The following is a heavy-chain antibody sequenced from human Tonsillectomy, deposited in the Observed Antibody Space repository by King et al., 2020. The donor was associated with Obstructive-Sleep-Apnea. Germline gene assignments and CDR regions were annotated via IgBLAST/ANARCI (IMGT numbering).Heavy chain of an antibody. D-gene: IGHD5-12*01. V-gene: IGHV4-61*01. CDR3: ARGHGGYENNWFDP. CDR2: IYYSGST. J-gene: IGHJ5*02. Sequence: QLQESGPGLVKPSETLSLTCTVSGGSVSSGSYYWSWIRQPPGKGLEWIGYIYYSGSTNYNTSLKSRVTISIDTSKNQFSLKLSSVTAADTAVYYCARGHGGYENNWFDPWGQGTLVTVSS. CDR1: GGSVSSGSYY.